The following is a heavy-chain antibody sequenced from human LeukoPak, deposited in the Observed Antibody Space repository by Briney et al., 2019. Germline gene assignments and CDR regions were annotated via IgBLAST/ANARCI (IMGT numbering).Heavy chain of an antibody. CDR1: GGSISSYY. CDR2: IYYSGST. V-gene: IGHV4-59*01. J-gene: IGHJ3*02. Sequence: PSETLSLTCTVSGGSISSYYWSWIRQPPGKGLEWIGYIYYSGSTNYNPSLKSRVTISVDTSKNQFSLKLSSVTAADTAVYYCARSYCSSTSCFRDAFDITGQGTMVTVSS. D-gene: IGHD2-2*01. CDR3: ARSYCSSTSCFRDAFDI.